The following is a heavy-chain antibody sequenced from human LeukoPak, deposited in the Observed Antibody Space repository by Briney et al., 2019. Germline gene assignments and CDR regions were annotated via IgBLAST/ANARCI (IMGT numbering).Heavy chain of an antibody. CDR3: ARDGWGLYYPYYFDY. V-gene: IGHV1-2*02. CDR2: INPNSGGT. CDR1: GYTFTGYY. J-gene: IGHJ4*02. Sequence: ASVKVSCKASGYTFTGYYIHWVRQAPGQGLEWMGWINPNSGGTNYAQKFQGRVTMTRDTSISTAYMELSRLRSDDTAVYYCARDGWGLYYPYYFDYWGQGTLVTVSS. D-gene: IGHD3-10*01.